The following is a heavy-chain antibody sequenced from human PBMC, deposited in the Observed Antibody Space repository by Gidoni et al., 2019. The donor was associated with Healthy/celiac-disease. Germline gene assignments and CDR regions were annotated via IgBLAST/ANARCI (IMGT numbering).Heavy chain of an antibody. V-gene: IGHV4-31*03. J-gene: IGHJ4*02. CDR3: ARGVYQLPPDDY. Sequence: QVQLQESVPRLVKPSQTLSLTCTVPGGSISSGGYYWSWIRQHPGKGLEWIGYIYYSGSTYYNPSLKSRVTISVDTSKNQFSLKLSSVTAADTAVYYCARGVYQLPPDDYWGQGTLVTVSS. CDR2: IYYSGST. CDR1: GGSISSGGYY. D-gene: IGHD2-2*01.